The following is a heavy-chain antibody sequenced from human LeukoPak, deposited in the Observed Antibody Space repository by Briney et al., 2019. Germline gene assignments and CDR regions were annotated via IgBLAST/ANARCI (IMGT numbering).Heavy chain of an antibody. CDR3: ARERPAHYPFDY. V-gene: IGHV3-30-3*01. Sequence: GGSLRLSCAASGFTLSSYAMHWVRQAPGKGLEWVAVISYDGSNKYYADSVKGRFTISRDNSKDTLYLQMNSLRAEDTAVYYCARERPAHYPFDYWGQGTLVTVSS. J-gene: IGHJ4*02. D-gene: IGHD3-10*01. CDR1: GFTLSSYA. CDR2: ISYDGSNK.